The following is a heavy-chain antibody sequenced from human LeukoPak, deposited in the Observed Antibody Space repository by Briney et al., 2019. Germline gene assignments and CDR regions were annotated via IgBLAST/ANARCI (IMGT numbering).Heavy chain of an antibody. Sequence: PGRSLRLSCAASGFTFSSYGMHWVRQAPGKGLEWVAVIWYDESNKYYADSVKGRFTISRDNSKNTLYLQMNSLRAEDTAVYYCARILCSGGSCQPDPGSSDPDYWGQETLVTVSS. J-gene: IGHJ4*02. D-gene: IGHD2-15*01. CDR3: ARILCSGGSCQPDPGSSDPDY. CDR2: IWYDESNK. V-gene: IGHV3-33*01. CDR1: GFTFSSYG.